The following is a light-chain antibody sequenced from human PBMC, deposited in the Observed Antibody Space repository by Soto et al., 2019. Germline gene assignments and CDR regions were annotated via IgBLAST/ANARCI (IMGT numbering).Light chain of an antibody. CDR1: QSVINF. CDR3: QHRGDWPPT. J-gene: IGKJ1*01. V-gene: IGKV3-11*01. CDR2: DAT. Sequence: EIVLTQSPATLSSSPGERATLSCGASQSVINFFAWYQQKPGQAPPLLISDATNQATGIPARFIGSGSGTDFTLTITSLEPEDFAVYYCQHRGDWPPTFGQGTKVEIK.